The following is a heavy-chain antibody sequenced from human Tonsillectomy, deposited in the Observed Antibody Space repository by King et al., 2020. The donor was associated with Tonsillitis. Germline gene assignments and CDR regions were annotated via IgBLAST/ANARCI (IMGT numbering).Heavy chain of an antibody. CDR2: IPYEVGIK. J-gene: IGHJ6*02. D-gene: IGHD1-14*01. Sequence: VQLVESGGGVVRPGGSLRLSCSAAGFVLSNYSMHWVRQAPGRGPEWVAFIPYEVGIKLYIDSVKGRFSISRDNSKNVLYLQMNNLSPEHTALYHCASRTHEPLIYPPHYGLYVWGHGTTVTVSS. CDR1: GFVLSNYS. V-gene: IGHV3-30*10. CDR3: ASRTHEPLIYPPHYGLYV.